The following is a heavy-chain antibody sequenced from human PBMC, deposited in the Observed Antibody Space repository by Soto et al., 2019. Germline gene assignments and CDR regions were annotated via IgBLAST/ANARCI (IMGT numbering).Heavy chain of an antibody. Sequence: SETLSLTCTVSGGSISSSSYYWGWIRQPPGKGLEWIGSIYYSGSTYYNPSLKSRVTISVDTSKNQFSLKLSSVTAADTAVYYCARLGYSSSWQYYYYYYGMDVWGQGTTVTVSS. CDR3: ARLGYSSSWQYYYYYYGMDV. V-gene: IGHV4-39*01. D-gene: IGHD6-13*01. CDR2: IYYSGST. CDR1: GGSISSSSYY. J-gene: IGHJ6*02.